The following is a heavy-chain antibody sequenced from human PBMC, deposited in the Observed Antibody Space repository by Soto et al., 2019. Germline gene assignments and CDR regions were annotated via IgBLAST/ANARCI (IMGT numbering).Heavy chain of an antibody. Sequence: SETLSLTCAVYGGSFSGYYWSWIRQPPGKGLEWIGEINHSGSTNYNPSLKSRVTISVDTSKNQFSLKLSSVTAADTAVYYCARDRWGEDGSGSYSLDYRGQGTLVTVSS. CDR2: INHSGST. J-gene: IGHJ4*02. D-gene: IGHD3-10*01. CDR1: GGSFSGYY. CDR3: ARDRWGEDGSGSYSLDY. V-gene: IGHV4-34*01.